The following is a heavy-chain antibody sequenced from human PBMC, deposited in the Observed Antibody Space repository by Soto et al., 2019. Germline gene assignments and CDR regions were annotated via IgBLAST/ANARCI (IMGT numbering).Heavy chain of an antibody. CDR3: ARAYCGGDCYPDFDY. V-gene: IGHV1-18*01. Sequence: QVQLVQSGAEVKKPGASVKVSCKASGYTFTSYGISWVRQAPGQGLEWMGWISAYNGNTNYAQKLQGRVTMTTETSTSTAYMELRSLRSDDTAVYYCARAYCGGDCYPDFDYWGQGTLVTVSS. CDR1: GYTFTSYG. D-gene: IGHD2-21*02. J-gene: IGHJ4*02. CDR2: ISAYNGNT.